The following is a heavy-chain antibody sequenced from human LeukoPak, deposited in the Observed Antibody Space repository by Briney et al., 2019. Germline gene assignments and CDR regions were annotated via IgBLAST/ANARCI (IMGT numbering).Heavy chain of an antibody. J-gene: IGHJ6*03. V-gene: IGHV4-39*01. Sequence: SETLSLTCTVSGGSISSSSYYWGWLRQPPGRGLEWLGSIYYSGSTYYNPSLKSRVTISVDTSKNQFSLKLSSVTAADTAVYYCARIRLRHYYYYYYMDVWGKGTTVTISS. CDR2: IYYSGST. CDR1: GGSISSSSYY. CDR3: ARIRLRHYYYYYYMDV. D-gene: IGHD2-15*01.